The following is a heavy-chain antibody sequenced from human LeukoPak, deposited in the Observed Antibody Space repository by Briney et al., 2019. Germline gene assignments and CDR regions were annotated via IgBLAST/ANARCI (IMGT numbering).Heavy chain of an antibody. CDR3: ARGRDTYYSDSSGHSRSWMGDFDV. CDR1: GDSINSYY. D-gene: IGHD3-22*01. V-gene: IGHV4-59*12. CDR2: ISASGST. J-gene: IGHJ3*01. Sequence: SETLSLTCSVSGDSINSYYWSWVRQPPGKELEWLGYISASGSTNYKPSLKSRVTISLDTPKNQFSLKLNSVTAADTAVYFCARGRDTYYSDSSGHSRSWMGDFDVWGRGTMVTVSS.